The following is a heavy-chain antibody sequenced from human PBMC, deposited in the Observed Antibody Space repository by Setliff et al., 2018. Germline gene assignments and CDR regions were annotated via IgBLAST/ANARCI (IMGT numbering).Heavy chain of an antibody. CDR1: GYTFTGYY. V-gene: IGHV1-46*01. J-gene: IGHJ4*02. CDR2: IDPSGDYT. CDR3: ARAPLESGYYYGQGHYFDY. D-gene: IGHD5-18*01. Sequence: GASVKVSCKASGYTFTGYYMHWVRQAPGQGLEWMGIIDPSGDYTNYAQKFQGRVTMTRDTSTTTVYMELGSLRSDDTAVYYCARAPLESGYYYGQGHYFDYWGQGTLVTVSS.